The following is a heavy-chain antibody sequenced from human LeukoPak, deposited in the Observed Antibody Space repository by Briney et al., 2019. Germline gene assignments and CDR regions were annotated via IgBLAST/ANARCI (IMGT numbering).Heavy chain of an antibody. CDR3: ARGRSVNYFGQDY. J-gene: IGHJ4*02. CDR1: GYTFTGYY. V-gene: IGHV1-2*02. CDR2: INPGSGDT. Sequence: GASVKVSCKASGYTFTGYYMHWVRQAPGQGPEWMGWINPGSGDTKYAQKFQGRISMTRDTSFTTAYMVLSRLTSDDTAVYYCARGRSVNYFGQDYWGQGTLVTVSS. D-gene: IGHD3-10*01.